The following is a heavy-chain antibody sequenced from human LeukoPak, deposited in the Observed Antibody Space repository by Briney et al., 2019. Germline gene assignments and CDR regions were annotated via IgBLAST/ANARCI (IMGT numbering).Heavy chain of an antibody. Sequence: GGSLRLSCAASGFSFSSYSMNWVRQAPGKGLEWVSFVSSSSSYIYYADPVKGRFTISRDNAKNSLYLQMNSLRAEDTAVYYCARDRLGYCGSTSCSNWFDPWGQGTLVTVSS. D-gene: IGHD2-2*01. J-gene: IGHJ5*02. V-gene: IGHV3-21*01. CDR2: VSSSSSYI. CDR1: GFSFSSYS. CDR3: ARDRLGYCGSTSCSNWFDP.